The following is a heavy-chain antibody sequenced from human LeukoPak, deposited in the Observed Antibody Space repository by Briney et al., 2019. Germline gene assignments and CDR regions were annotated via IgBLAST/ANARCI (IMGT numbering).Heavy chain of an antibody. Sequence: GGSLRLSCAASGFTVSSNYMSWVRQAPGKGLEWVSVIYSGGSTYYADSVKGRFTISRDNSKNTLYLQMNSLRAEDTAVYYCAKVSIAAAWDYWGQGTLVTVSS. V-gene: IGHV3-53*01. CDR1: GFTVSSNY. J-gene: IGHJ4*02. D-gene: IGHD6-13*01. CDR2: IYSGGST. CDR3: AKVSIAAAWDY.